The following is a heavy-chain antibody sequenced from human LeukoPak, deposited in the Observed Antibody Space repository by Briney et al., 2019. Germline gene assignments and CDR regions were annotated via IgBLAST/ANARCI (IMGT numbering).Heavy chain of an antibody. J-gene: IGHJ4*02. CDR2: ISSSSSTI. CDR3: ARDYYDKTYYFDY. V-gene: IGHV3-48*01. CDR1: GFTFSSYS. D-gene: IGHD3-22*01. Sequence: GGSLRLSCAASGFTFSSYSMNWVRQAPGKGLEWVSYISSSSSTIYYADSVKGRFTISRDNAKNSLYLQMNSLRAEDTAVYYCARDYYDKTYYFDYWGQGTLVTVSS.